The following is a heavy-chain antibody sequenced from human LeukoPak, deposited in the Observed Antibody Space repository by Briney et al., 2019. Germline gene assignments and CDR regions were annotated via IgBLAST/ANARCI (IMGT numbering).Heavy chain of an antibody. CDR2: INHSGST. D-gene: IGHD2-15*01. V-gene: IGHV4-34*01. Sequence: PSETLSLTCAVYGGSFSGYYWSWIRQPPGKGLEWIGEINHSGSTNYNPSLKSRVTISVDTSKNQFSLKLSSVTAADTAVYYCARLPLIRYCSGGSCYYGGYYYYGMDVWGQGTTVTVS. CDR3: ARLPLIRYCSGGSCYYGGYYYYGMDV. J-gene: IGHJ6*02. CDR1: GGSFSGYY.